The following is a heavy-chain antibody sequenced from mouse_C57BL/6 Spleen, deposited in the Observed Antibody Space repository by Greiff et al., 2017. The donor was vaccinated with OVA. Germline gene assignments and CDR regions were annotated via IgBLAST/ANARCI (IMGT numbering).Heavy chain of an antibody. V-gene: IGHV1-61*01. J-gene: IGHJ4*01. Sequence: QVQLQQPGAELVRPGSSVKLSCKASGYTFTSYWMDWVKQRPGQGLEWIGNIYPSDSETHYNQKFKDKATLTVDKSSSTAYMQLSSLTSEDSAVYYCARKVTSSYYAMDYWGQGTSVTVSS. CDR1: GYTFTSYW. CDR3: ARKVTSSYYAMDY. D-gene: IGHD2-2*01. CDR2: IYPSDSET.